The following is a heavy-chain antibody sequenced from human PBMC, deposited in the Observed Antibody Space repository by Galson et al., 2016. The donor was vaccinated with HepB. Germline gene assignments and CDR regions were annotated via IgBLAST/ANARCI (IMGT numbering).Heavy chain of an antibody. V-gene: IGHV3-74*01. CDR2: INSDGTIS. D-gene: IGHD4-23*01. Sequence: SLRLSCAASGFAFGSHWMHWVRQVPGKGLVWVSRINSDGTISNYADSVKGRFTISRDNAKNTPYLQMNSLRAEDTAVYFCVRDHSVVPTTAYNWFDPGGQGTLVTVSA. CDR1: GFAFGSHW. J-gene: IGHJ5*02. CDR3: VRDHSVVPTTAYNWFDP.